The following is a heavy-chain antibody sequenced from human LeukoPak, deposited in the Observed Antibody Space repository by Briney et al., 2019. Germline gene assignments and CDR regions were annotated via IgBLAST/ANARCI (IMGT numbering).Heavy chain of an antibody. Sequence: SETLSLTCAVYGASLNGHYWSWIRQPPGKGLEWIGEGSDVGGTKYNPSLKSRVTISADTSKNQLSLKLSSVTAADTAVYYCAQNGQSGFSFDPWGQGTLVTVSS. CDR3: AQNGQSGFSFDP. J-gene: IGHJ5*02. CDR2: GSDVGGT. V-gene: IGHV4-34*01. D-gene: IGHD2-8*01. CDR1: GASLNGHY.